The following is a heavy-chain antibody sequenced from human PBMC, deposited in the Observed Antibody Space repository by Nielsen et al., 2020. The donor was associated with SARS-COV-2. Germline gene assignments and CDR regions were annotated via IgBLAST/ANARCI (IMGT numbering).Heavy chain of an antibody. J-gene: IGHJ6*02. CDR2: IKQDGSEK. V-gene: IGHV3-7*02. Sequence: IRQPPGKGLEWVANIKQDGSEKYYVDSVKGRFTISRDNAKNSLYLQMNSLRAEDTAVYYCARGDRSVAGDYYYYYGMDVWGQGTTVTVSS. CDR3: ARGDRSVAGDYYYYYGMDV. D-gene: IGHD6-19*01.